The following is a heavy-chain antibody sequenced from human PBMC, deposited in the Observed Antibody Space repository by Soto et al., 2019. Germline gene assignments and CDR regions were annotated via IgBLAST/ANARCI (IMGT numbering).Heavy chain of an antibody. CDR2: LYHSGST. J-gene: IGHJ3*02. V-gene: IGHV4-38-2*01. CDR1: GYSISSGYY. CDR3: ARVLPGIDAFDI. Sequence: PSETLSLTCAVSGYSISSGYYWGWIRQPPGKGLQWIGSLYHSGSTYYNPSLKSRVTISVDTSKNQFSLQLSSVTAADTAVYYCARVLPGIDAFDIWGQGTMVTVSS.